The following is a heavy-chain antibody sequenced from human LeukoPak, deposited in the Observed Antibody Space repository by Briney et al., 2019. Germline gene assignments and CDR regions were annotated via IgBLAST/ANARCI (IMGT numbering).Heavy chain of an antibody. CDR2: ISSSSSYI. J-gene: IGHJ6*02. D-gene: IGHD2-15*01. CDR1: GFTFSSYS. Sequence: GGSLRLSCAASGFTFSSYSMNWVRQAPGKGLEWVSSISSSSSYIYYADSVKGRFTISRDNAKNSLYLQMNSLRAEDTAVYYCARDGCSGGSCHGYYGMDVWGQGTTVTVSS. V-gene: IGHV3-21*01. CDR3: ARDGCSGGSCHGYYGMDV.